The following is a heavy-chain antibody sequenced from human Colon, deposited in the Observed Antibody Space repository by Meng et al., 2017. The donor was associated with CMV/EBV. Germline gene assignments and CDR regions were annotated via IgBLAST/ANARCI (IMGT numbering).Heavy chain of an antibody. Sequence: QVQLVRSGAERKTPGYSVKVSCDASGGTFDTSPFNWVRQAPGQGLELMGGIIPMFGSPSYSQKFRGRVTITADELEVNSLRSEDTAVYYCARVKQAGFDLWGQGTLVTVSS. CDR1: GGTFDTSP. J-gene: IGHJ5*02. D-gene: IGHD6-13*01. V-gene: IGHV1-69*01. CDR3: ARVKQAGFDL. CDR2: IIPMFGSP.